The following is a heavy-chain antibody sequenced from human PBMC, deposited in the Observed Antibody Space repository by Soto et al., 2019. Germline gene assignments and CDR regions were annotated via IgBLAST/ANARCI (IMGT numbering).Heavy chain of an antibody. CDR1: GYTFTSYG. Sequence: QVQLVQSGAAVKKPGASVKASCKASGYTFTSYGISWVRQAPGQGLEWMGWIRAYNGNPNYAQKLQGRVTMTTDTPTSTAYMELRSLRSDDTAVYYCARGTKQRGRFGYWGQGTLVTVSS. CDR2: IRAYNGNP. D-gene: IGHD6-25*01. J-gene: IGHJ4*02. V-gene: IGHV1-18*01. CDR3: ARGTKQRGRFGY.